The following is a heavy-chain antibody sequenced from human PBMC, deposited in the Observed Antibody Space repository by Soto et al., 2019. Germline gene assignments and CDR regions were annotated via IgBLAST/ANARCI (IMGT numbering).Heavy chain of an antibody. CDR1: EFTFSSFN. V-gene: IGHV3-48*02. CDR2: ISASSTTV. J-gene: IGHJ4*02. CDR3: ARIYRRDGNKYADY. Sequence: EVQLVESGGGLVQPGESLRLSCAASEFTFSSFNMHWVRQAPGKGLEWVSYISASSTTVYYGDSVKGRFTISRDNAKNSLYLQMNSLRDEDTPVYYCARIYRRDGNKYADYWGQGTLVTVSS. D-gene: IGHD3-16*02.